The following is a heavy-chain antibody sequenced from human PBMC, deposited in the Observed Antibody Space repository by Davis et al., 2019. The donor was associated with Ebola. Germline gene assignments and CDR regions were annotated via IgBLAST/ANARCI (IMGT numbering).Heavy chain of an antibody. V-gene: IGHV3-30*04. CDR3: ARQWLADY. D-gene: IGHD6-19*01. CDR1: GFTFSSYA. CDR2: ISYDGSNK. J-gene: IGHJ4*02. Sequence: GESLKISCAASGFTFSSYAMHWVRQAPGKGLEWVAVISYDGSNKYYADSVKGRFTISRDNSKNTLYLQMNSLRAEDTAVYYCARQWLADYWGQGTLVTVSS.